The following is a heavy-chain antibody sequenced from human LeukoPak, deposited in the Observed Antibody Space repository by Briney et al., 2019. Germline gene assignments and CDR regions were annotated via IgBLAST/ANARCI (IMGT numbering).Heavy chain of an antibody. J-gene: IGHJ4*02. CDR1: GYSFTSYD. D-gene: IGHD6-13*01. CDR3: ARRVAAGGTCMGY. V-gene: IGHV1-8*01. CDR2: MNPNSGNT. Sequence: ASVKVSCKASGYSFTSYDINWVRQATGHGLEWMGWMNPNSGNTGSAQKFQGRVTMTRNTSISTAYMELSNLRSEDTAVYYCARRVAAGGTCMGYWGQGTLVTVSS.